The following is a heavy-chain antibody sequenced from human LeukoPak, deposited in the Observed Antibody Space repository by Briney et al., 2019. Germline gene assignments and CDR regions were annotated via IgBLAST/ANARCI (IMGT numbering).Heavy chain of an antibody. CDR1: GGSISGYY. V-gene: IGHV4-59*01. CDR3: ARCDSVTALDY. J-gene: IGHJ4*02. Sequence: SETLSLTCTVSGGSISGYYWSWIRQPPGKRLEWIGYVYSSEITNYNPSLKSRVTLSLDTSGNQFSLKLTSVTAADTAVYYCARCDSVTALDYWGQGTLVTVSS. CDR2: VYSSEIT. D-gene: IGHD2-21*02.